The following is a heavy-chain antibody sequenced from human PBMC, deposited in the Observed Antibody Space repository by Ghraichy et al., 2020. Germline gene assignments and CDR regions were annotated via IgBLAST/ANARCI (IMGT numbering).Heavy chain of an antibody. Sequence: GSLRLSCTVSGGSISSSSYYWGWIRQPPGKGLEWIGSIHYSGSTYYNPSLMSRVTISIDTSRNQFSLELRSVTAADTAVYYCAKASKGAYTGSDYWGQGTLFTVSS. CDR2: IHYSGST. J-gene: IGHJ4*02. CDR3: AKASKGAYTGSDY. V-gene: IGHV4-39*01. D-gene: IGHD2-21*01. CDR1: GGSISSSSYY.